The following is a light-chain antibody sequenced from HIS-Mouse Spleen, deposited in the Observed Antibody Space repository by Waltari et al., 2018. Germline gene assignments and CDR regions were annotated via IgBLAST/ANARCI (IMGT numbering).Light chain of an antibody. V-gene: IGKV1-33*01. CDR1: QDISNY. Sequence: DIQMTQSTSSLSASVGDRVTITCQKSQDISNYLNWYQQKPGKAPKLLIYDASNLETGVPSMFSASGSGTDFTFTISSLQPEDIATYYCQQYDNLPSTFGQGTRLEIK. CDR2: DAS. J-gene: IGKJ5*01. CDR3: QQYDNLPST.